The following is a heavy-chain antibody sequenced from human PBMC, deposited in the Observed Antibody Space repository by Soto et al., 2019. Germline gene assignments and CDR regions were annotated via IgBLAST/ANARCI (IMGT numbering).Heavy chain of an antibody. D-gene: IGHD6-13*01. CDR3: ARGRGAAADYFDF. CDR1: GFTFSDYY. Sequence: QVQLVESGGGLVKPGGSLRLSCAVSGFTFSDYYMTWIRQAPGQGLEWVSYISSSTSHTNYADSVKGRFTISRDNAKNSLFLQMNSLRAEDTAVYYCARGRGAAADYFDFWGQGTLGTVSS. V-gene: IGHV3-11*05. J-gene: IGHJ4*02. CDR2: ISSSTSHT.